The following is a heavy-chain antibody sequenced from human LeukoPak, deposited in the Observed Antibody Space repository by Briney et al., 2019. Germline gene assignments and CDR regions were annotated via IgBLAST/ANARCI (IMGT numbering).Heavy chain of an antibody. D-gene: IGHD3-10*01. J-gene: IGHJ5*02. CDR2: ISSSSSYI. Sequence: NPGGSLRLSCAASGFTFSSYSMNWVRQAPGKGLEWVSSISSSSSYIYYADSVKGRFTISRDNAKNSLCLQMNSLRAEDTAVYYCAGVRRITKNWFDPWGQGTLVTVSS. CDR3: AGVRRITKNWFDP. CDR1: GFTFSSYS. V-gene: IGHV3-21*01.